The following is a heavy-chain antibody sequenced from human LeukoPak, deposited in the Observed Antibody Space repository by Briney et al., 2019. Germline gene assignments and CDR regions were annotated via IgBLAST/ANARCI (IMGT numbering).Heavy chain of an antibody. Sequence: GASVKVSCKASGYTFTSYAMHWVRQAPGQRLEWMGWINAGNGNTKYSQKFQGRVTITRDTSASTAYMELSSLRSEDTAVYYCATMFCSGGSCFHPQVYYYGMDVWGKGTTVTVSS. D-gene: IGHD2-15*01. CDR2: INAGNGNT. CDR3: ATMFCSGGSCFHPQVYYYGMDV. CDR1: GYTFTSYA. J-gene: IGHJ6*04. V-gene: IGHV1-3*01.